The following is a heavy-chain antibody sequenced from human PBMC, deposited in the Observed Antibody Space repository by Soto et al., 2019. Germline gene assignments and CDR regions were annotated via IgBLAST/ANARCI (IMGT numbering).Heavy chain of an antibody. D-gene: IGHD3-9*01. CDR1: GGSISSYD. CDR3: ARDSTDDWEYAFDI. J-gene: IGHJ3*02. CDR2: IYYSGST. Sequence: QVQLQESGPGLVKPSETLSLTCTVSGGSISSYDWSWIRQPPGKGLEWIGYIYYSGSTNYNPSLKSRVTISVDTSKNQFSLKLSSVTAADTAVYYCARDSTDDWEYAFDIWGQGTMVTVSS. V-gene: IGHV4-59*01.